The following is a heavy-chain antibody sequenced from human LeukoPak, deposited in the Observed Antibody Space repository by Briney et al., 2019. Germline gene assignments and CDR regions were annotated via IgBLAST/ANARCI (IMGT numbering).Heavy chain of an antibody. Sequence: ASVKVSCKASGYTFTSYYMHWVRQAPGQGLEWRGISNPSGGSTSYAQKFQGRVTMTRDTSTSTVYMELSSLRSEDTAVYYCARAPRNVLRYFDWFASHAFDIWGQGTMVTVSS. V-gene: IGHV1-46*01. CDR1: GYTFTSYY. CDR2: SNPSGGST. CDR3: ARAPRNVLRYFDWFASHAFDI. D-gene: IGHD3-9*01. J-gene: IGHJ3*02.